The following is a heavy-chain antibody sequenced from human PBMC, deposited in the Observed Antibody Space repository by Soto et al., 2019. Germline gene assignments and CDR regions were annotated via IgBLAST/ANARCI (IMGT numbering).Heavy chain of an antibody. Sequence: VGSLRLSCAAPGFTFSSYGMHWVRQAPGKGLEWVAVISYDGSNKYYADSVKGRFTISRDNSKNTLYLQMNSLRAEDTAVYYCAKIRDYGGNSGAFDIWGQGTMVTVSS. D-gene: IGHD4-17*01. V-gene: IGHV3-30*18. CDR2: ISYDGSNK. CDR1: GFTFSSYG. CDR3: AKIRDYGGNSGAFDI. J-gene: IGHJ3*02.